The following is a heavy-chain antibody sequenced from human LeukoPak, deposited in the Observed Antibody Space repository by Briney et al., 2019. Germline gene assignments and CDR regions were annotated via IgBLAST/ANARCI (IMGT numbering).Heavy chain of an antibody. CDR2: LFYPGRT. CDR3: ARLNTRLTILA. D-gene: IGHD3-3*01. Sequence: SETLSLTCAVSGDSVTSSLSYWGWIRQSPRKGLEGVGCLFYPGRTYSNPSLKTRVTISVDPSKNHFSLNLTSVTAADTAVYYCARLNTRLTILAWGQGTLVTVSS. J-gene: IGHJ5*02. CDR1: GDSVTSSLSY. V-gene: IGHV4-39*02.